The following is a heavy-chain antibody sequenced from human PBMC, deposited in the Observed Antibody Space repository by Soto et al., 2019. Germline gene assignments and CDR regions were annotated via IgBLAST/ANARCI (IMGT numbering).Heavy chain of an antibody. D-gene: IGHD2-21*02. CDR3: ARGVTYITTTAILYYFDS. CDR1: GGPISGGDLY. V-gene: IGHV4-30-4*01. CDR2: IYYSGTT. J-gene: IGHJ4*02. Sequence: SETLSLTCTVSGGPISGGDLYWSWVRQSPGKGLEWIGYIYYSGTTLYNPSLKSRVTISVDTSKNQFSLRLTSVTAADTAVFYCARGVTYITTTAILYYFDSWGQGIQVTVSS.